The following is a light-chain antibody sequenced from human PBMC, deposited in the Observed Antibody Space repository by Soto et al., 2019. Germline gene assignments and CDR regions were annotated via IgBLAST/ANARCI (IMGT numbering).Light chain of an antibody. CDR1: SSDVGGYNY. CDR3: SSYTSSSTLVV. CDR2: DVS. V-gene: IGLV2-14*01. J-gene: IGLJ1*01. Sequence: QSVLTRPASVSGSPGQSITISCTGTSSDVGGYNYVSRYQQHPGKAPKLMIYDVSNRPSGVSNRFSGSKSGNTASLTISGLQAEDEADYYCSSYTSSSTLVVFGTGTKVTVL.